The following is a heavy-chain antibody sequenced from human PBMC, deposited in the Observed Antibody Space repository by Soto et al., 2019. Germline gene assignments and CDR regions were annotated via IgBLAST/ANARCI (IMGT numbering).Heavy chain of an antibody. Sequence: EVQVSESGGGLVQPGGSLRLSCATSGFTFSNYPMNWVRQAPGKWLEWVSGISAGGDTTYYADSVKGRFTIFRDNSKNSVSLQMNSLRVEDTAVYYCARRVWGQGTLVTVSS. CDR2: ISAGGDTT. CDR3: ARRV. CDR1: GFTFSNYP. V-gene: IGHV3-23*01. J-gene: IGHJ4*02.